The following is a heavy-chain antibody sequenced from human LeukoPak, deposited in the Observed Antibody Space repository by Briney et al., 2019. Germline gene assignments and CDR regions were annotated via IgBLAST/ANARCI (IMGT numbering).Heavy chain of an antibody. CDR2: INPSGGST. CDR3: ARSEHIVVVTAILSFGY. D-gene: IGHD2-21*02. V-gene: IGHV1-46*01. J-gene: IGHJ4*02. Sequence: GASVKVSCKASGYTFTSYYMHWVRQAPGQGLEWMGIINPSGGSTRYAQKFQGRVTMTRDTSTSTVYMELSSLRSEDTAVYYCARSEHIVVVTAILSFGYWGQGTLVTVSS. CDR1: GYTFTSYY.